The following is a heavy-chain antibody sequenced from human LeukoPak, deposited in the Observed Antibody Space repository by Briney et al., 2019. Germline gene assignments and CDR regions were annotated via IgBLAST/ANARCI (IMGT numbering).Heavy chain of an antibody. J-gene: IGHJ6*02. CDR1: GGSISSYY. V-gene: IGHV4-59*01. Sequence: PSETLSLTCSVSGGSISSYYWSWIRQPPGKGLEYIGYIYYSGSTNYNPSLKSRVTISVDTSKDQFSLNLTSVTAADTAVYYCARLKCISTTCPSRYVMDVWGQGTAVTVSS. CDR3: ARLKCISTTCPSRYVMDV. CDR2: IYYSGST. D-gene: IGHD2-2*01.